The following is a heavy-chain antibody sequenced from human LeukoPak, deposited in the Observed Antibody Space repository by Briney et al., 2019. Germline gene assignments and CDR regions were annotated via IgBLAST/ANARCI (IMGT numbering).Heavy chain of an antibody. J-gene: IGHJ6*03. CDR3: ARTRTTVTTPYNYYYYYYMDV. D-gene: IGHD4-17*01. CDR1: GGSFSGYY. Sequence: SETLSLTCAVYGGSFSGYYWSWIRQPPGKGLEWIGEINHSGSTNYNPSLKSRVTISVDTSKNQFSLKLSSVTAADTAVYYCARTRTTVTTPYNYYYYYYMDVWGKGTTVTVSS. CDR2: INHSGST. V-gene: IGHV4-34*01.